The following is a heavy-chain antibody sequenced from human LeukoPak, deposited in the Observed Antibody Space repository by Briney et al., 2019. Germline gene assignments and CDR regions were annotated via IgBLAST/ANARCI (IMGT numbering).Heavy chain of an antibody. D-gene: IGHD4-11*01. J-gene: IGHJ5*02. V-gene: IGHV3-21*01. Sequence: PGGSLRLSCAASGFTFSSYSMNWVRQAPGKGLEWVSSISSSSSYICYADSVKGRFTISRDNAKNSLYLQMNSLRAEDTAVYYCARDHYSNYLWEANSGWFDPWGQGTLVTVSS. CDR3: ARDHYSNYLWEANSGWFDP. CDR2: ISSSSSYI. CDR1: GFTFSSYS.